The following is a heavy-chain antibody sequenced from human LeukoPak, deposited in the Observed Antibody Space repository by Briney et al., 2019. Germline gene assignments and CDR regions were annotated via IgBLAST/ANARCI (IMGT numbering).Heavy chain of an antibody. CDR3: ARGLLSSFDY. Sequence: SETLSLTCAVYGGSFSGYYWSWIRQPPGKGLEWIGEINHSGSTNYNPSLKSRVTISVDTSKNQFSLQLNSVTPEDTAVYYCARGLLSSFDYWGQGALVTVSS. D-gene: IGHD3-10*01. V-gene: IGHV4-34*01. J-gene: IGHJ4*02. CDR1: GGSFSGYY. CDR2: INHSGST.